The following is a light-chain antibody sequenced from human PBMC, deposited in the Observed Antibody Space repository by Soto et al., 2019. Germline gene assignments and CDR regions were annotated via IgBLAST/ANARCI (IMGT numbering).Light chain of an antibody. J-gene: IGKJ2*01. V-gene: IGKV3-20*01. CDR2: GAS. CDR1: QRVSSSY. CDR3: HQYVSSPYT. Sequence: EIVLTQSPGTLSLSPGERATLSCRASQRVSSSYLAWYQQKPGQAPRLLIYGASSRATGVPDRLSGSGSGTDFTLTIIRREPEDFAVYYCHQYVSSPYTFGQATKLEIK.